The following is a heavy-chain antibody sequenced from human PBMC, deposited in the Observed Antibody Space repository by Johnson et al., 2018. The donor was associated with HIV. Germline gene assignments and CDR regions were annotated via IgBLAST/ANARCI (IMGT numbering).Heavy chain of an antibody. Sequence: VQLVESGGSLLQPGGSLRLSCAASGFTFSTNAMSWVRQAPGKGLEWVSCISDSGGRTDYADSVKGRFSISRDNSKNTLYLQMNSLKTEDKAVYYCTTDPITMVQGVISAYDAFDIWGQGTMVTVSS. D-gene: IGHD3-10*01. CDR2: ISDSGGRT. CDR3: TTDPITMVQGVISAYDAFDI. J-gene: IGHJ3*02. CDR1: GFTFSTNA. V-gene: IGHV3-23*04.